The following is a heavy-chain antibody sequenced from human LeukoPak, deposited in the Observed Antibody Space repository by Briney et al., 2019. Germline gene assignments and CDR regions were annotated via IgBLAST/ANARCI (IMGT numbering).Heavy chain of an antibody. J-gene: IGHJ6*02. CDR1: RFTFDEYA. CDR2: ISWNSVTK. D-gene: IGHD6-13*01. CDR3: AKDRLSWGSTWFTGMDV. V-gene: IGHV3-9*01. Sequence: QSGGSLRLSCAASRFTFDEYAMHWVRQAPGKGLEWVSGISWNSVTKVYADSVKGRFTISRDNAENSLYLQMSSLRVEDTALYYCAKDRLSWGSTWFTGMDVWGQGTTVTVSS.